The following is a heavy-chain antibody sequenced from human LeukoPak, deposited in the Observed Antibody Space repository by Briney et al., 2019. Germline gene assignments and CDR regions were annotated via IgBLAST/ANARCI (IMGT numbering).Heavy chain of an antibody. CDR3: AKDGKELLLCDYFDY. V-gene: IGHV3-23*01. CDR2: ISGSGGST. D-gene: IGHD1-26*01. CDR1: GFTFSSYA. Sequence: PGGSLRLSCAASGFTFSSYAMSWVRQAPGKGLEWVSAISGSGGSTYYADSVKGRFTISRDNSKNTLYLQMNSLRAEDTAVYYCAKDGKELLLCDYFDYWGQGTLVTVSS. J-gene: IGHJ4*02.